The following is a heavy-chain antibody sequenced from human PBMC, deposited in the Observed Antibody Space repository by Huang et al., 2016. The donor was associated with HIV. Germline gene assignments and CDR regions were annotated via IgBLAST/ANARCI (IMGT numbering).Heavy chain of an antibody. CDR2: ISYDGSNK. V-gene: IGHV3-30-3*01. D-gene: IGHD5-12*01. CDR3: ARDLWLRDLYYYYYMDV. Sequence: QVQLVESGGGVVQPGRSLRLSCAASRFTFSNYAMHRVRQVPGKGLEWVAVISYDGSNKYYADSVKGRFTISRDNSKNTLYLQMNSLRAEDTAVYYCARDLWLRDLYYYYYMDVWGKGTTVTVSS. CDR1: RFTFSNYA. J-gene: IGHJ6*03.